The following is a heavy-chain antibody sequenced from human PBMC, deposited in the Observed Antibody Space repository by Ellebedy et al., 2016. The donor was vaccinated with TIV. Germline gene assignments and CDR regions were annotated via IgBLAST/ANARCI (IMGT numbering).Heavy chain of an antibody. CDR1: GGSFSGYY. J-gene: IGHJ4*02. Sequence: SETLSLXXAVYGGSFSGYYWSWVRQPPGKGLEWIGYIYYSGRTNYNPSLKSRVTISVDTSKNQFSLKLSSVTAADTAVYYCARGPRGSDWGQGTLVTVSS. D-gene: IGHD3-10*01. V-gene: IGHV4-34*01. CDR3: ARGPRGSD. CDR2: IYYSGRT.